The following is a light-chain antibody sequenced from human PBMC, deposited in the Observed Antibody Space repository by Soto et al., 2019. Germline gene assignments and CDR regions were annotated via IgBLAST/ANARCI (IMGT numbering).Light chain of an antibody. J-gene: IGKJ2*01. V-gene: IGKV3-15*01. CDR2: GAS. CDR3: QQYYNWSPYT. Sequence: DIVMTQSPATLSVSPGERATLSCRASQSVSSNLAWYQQKPGQAPRLLIYGASTISTGIPARFSGSGSGTEFTLTISSLQSEDFAVYYCQQYYNWSPYTFGQGTKVEIK. CDR1: QSVSSN.